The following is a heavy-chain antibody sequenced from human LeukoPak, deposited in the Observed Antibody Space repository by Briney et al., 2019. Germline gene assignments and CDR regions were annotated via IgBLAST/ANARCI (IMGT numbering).Heavy chain of an antibody. J-gene: IGHJ5*02. CDR2: INPSGGST. CDR1: GYTFTSYY. Sequence: ASVKVSYKPFGYTFTSYYMHWVRQAPGQGLEWMRIINPSGGSTSYAQKFQGRVTMTRDTSTSTVYMELSSLRSEDTAVYYCAREAATIFGVVIMSWFDPWGQGTLVTVSS. CDR3: AREAATIFGVVIMSWFDP. D-gene: IGHD3-3*01. V-gene: IGHV1-46*03.